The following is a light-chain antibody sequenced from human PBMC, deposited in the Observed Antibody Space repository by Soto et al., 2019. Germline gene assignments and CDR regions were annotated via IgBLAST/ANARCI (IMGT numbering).Light chain of an antibody. J-gene: IGKJ1*01. CDR1: PTVSNK. V-gene: IGKV3-11*01. CDR3: HQRKSWPRT. Sequence: ETVLTQSPATLSSTPGERATLSCRASPTVSNKLAWYQHKPGQAPRLLIYDTSNRATGIPARFSGSGSGTDFTLTISSLEPEDFAVYYCHQRKSWPRTSGQRAKVDIK. CDR2: DTS.